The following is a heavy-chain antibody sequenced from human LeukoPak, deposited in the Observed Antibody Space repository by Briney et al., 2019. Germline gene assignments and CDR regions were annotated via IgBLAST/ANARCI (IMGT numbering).Heavy chain of an antibody. CDR3: ARDRWVAGKFEGDLDY. V-gene: IGHV3-48*03. Sequence: NPGGSLRLSCAAFGFSFRNHEMNWVRQAPGKGLEWVSYISTSGSTIYCADSVKGRFTISRDNAENALYLQMNSLRAEDTAVYYCARDRWVAGKFEGDLDYWGQGTLVTVSS. J-gene: IGHJ4*02. CDR1: GFSFRNHE. D-gene: IGHD6-19*01. CDR2: ISTSGSTI.